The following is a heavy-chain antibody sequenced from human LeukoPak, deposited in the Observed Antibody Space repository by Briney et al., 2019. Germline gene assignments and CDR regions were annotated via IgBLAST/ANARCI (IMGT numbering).Heavy chain of an antibody. CDR1: GFTFSSYA. Sequence: GGSLRLSCAASGFTFSSYAMSWVRQAPGKGLEWVSAISGSGGTTYYADSVKGRFTISRDNSKNTLYLQMNSLRAEDTAVYYCAKGIISVAAAGMDVWGKGTTVTVSS. V-gene: IGHV3-23*01. CDR3: AKGIISVAAAGMDV. D-gene: IGHD6-13*01. CDR2: ISGSGGTT. J-gene: IGHJ6*04.